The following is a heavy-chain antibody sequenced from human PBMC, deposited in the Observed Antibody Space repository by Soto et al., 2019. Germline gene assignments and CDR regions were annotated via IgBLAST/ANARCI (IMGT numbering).Heavy chain of an antibody. Sequence: GGSLRLSCAASGFTFSSYAMHWVRQAPGKGLEWVSYISSSSSTIYYADSVKGRFTISRDNAKNSLYLQMNSLRAEDTAVYYCARDVNYSYGPFDYWGQGTLVTVSS. V-gene: IGHV3-48*01. D-gene: IGHD5-18*01. CDR2: ISSSSSTI. CDR1: GFTFSSYA. CDR3: ARDVNYSYGPFDY. J-gene: IGHJ4*02.